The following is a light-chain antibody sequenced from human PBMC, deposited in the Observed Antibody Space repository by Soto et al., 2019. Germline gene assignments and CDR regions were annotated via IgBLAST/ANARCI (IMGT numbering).Light chain of an antibody. CDR2: DSS. Sequence: EIVLTQSPATLSLSPGETATLSCRASQSVNNNLAWYQQKPGQAPRLLIYDSSSRAAGIPPRFSGSGSGTDFTLTISTPEPEDFAVYYCQQRYDWLSFGGGTKVEVK. J-gene: IGKJ4*01. V-gene: IGKV3-11*01. CDR1: QSVNNN. CDR3: QQRYDWLS.